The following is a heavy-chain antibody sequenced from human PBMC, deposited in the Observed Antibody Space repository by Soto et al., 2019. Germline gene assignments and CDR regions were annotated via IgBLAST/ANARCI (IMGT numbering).Heavy chain of an antibody. CDR3: ATWPSDNTAFDS. J-gene: IGHJ4*02. D-gene: IGHD5-18*01. Sequence: QVQQQQWGAGLLKPSETLSLTCAVNGGSFSDYYWNWICQPQRKGLEWIGETNRAGTTKYNPSFKIRGTISLDTTKNQLSLKLSSVNAADTALYYCATWPSDNTAFDSWGQGTLVTVSS. CDR1: GGSFSDYY. CDR2: TNRAGTT. V-gene: IGHV4-34*01.